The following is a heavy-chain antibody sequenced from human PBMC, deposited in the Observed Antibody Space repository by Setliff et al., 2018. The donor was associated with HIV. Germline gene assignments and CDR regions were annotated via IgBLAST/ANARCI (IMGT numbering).Heavy chain of an antibody. Sequence: GESLKISCKASGYSFTTSWIGWVRQMHGKGLEWMGIIFPADSDTTYSPSFQGQVTISADKSISTAYLQWSRLKASDTAMYYCARHGPMRDGYNHGAFDYWGQGTPVTVSS. CDR3: ARHGPMRDGYNHGAFDY. CDR1: GYSFTTSW. CDR2: IFPADSDT. V-gene: IGHV5-51*01. D-gene: IGHD5-12*01. J-gene: IGHJ4*02.